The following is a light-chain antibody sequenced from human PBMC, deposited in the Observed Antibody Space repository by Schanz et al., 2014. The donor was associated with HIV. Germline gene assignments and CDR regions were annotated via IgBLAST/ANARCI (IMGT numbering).Light chain of an antibody. CDR2: DNI. Sequence: QSVLTQPPSVSGAPGQRVTISCTGSGSIHWYQQLPGTAPKLLIYDNINRPSGVPVRFSGSKSGTSASLAITGLQAEDEGDYYCQCFDRNMRGLVFGGGTKLTVL. J-gene: IGLJ2*01. V-gene: IGLV1-40*01. CDR3: QCFDRNMRGLV. CDR1: GS.